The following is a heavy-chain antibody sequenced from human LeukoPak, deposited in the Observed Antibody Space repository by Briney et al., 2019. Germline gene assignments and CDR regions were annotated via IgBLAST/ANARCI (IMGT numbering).Heavy chain of an antibody. CDR1: GDSISTSSYY. Sequence: TSETLSLTCSVSGDSISTSSYYWSWIRQPAGKGLEWIGRIYTSGSTNYNPSLKSRVTMSVDTSKNQFSLKLSSVTAADTAVYYCARVSGSYSLIGVHFDYWGQGTLVTVSS. CDR3: ARVSGSYSLIGVHFDY. D-gene: IGHD1-26*01. CDR2: IYTSGST. V-gene: IGHV4-61*02. J-gene: IGHJ4*02.